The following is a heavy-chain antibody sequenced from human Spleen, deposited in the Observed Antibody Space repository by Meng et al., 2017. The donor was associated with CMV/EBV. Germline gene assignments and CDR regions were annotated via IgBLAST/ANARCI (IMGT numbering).Heavy chain of an antibody. V-gene: IGHV3-23*01. CDR3: ARANRFLEWLPYFDY. CDR2: ISSSGGGT. J-gene: IGHJ4*02. CDR1: AFAFSSYA. D-gene: IGHD3-3*01. Sequence: GESLKISCAASAFAFSSYAMSWVRQAPGKGLEWVSSISSSGGGTYYADSVKGRFTISRDNSKNTLYLQMNSLRAEDTAVYYCARANRFLEWLPYFDYWGQGTLVTVSS.